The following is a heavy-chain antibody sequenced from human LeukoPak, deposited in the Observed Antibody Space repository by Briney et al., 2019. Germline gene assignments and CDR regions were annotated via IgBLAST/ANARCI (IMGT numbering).Heavy chain of an antibody. D-gene: IGHD3-3*01. J-gene: IGHJ3*02. Sequence: GGSLRLSCAASGFTFSSYAMSWVRQAPGKGLEWVSAISGSGGSTYYADSVKGHFTISRDNAKNSPSLQMNSLRDEDTAVYYCARDTFFAFDIWGQGTLVTVSS. CDR2: ISGSGGST. V-gene: IGHV3-23*01. CDR1: GFTFSSYA. CDR3: ARDTFFAFDI.